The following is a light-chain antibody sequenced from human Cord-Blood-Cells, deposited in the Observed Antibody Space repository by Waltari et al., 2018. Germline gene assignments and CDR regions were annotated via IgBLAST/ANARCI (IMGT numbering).Light chain of an antibody. J-gene: IGKJ4*01. CDR2: WAS. V-gene: IGKV4-1*01. Sequence: DIVMTQSPDSMAVSLGERDTINCKSSQSVLYSSNNKNYLAWYQQKPGQPPKLLIYWASTRESGVPDRFSGSGSWTDFTLTISSLQAEDVAVYYCQQYYSTPLTFGGGTKVEIK. CDR1: QSVLYSSNNKNY. CDR3: QQYYSTPLT.